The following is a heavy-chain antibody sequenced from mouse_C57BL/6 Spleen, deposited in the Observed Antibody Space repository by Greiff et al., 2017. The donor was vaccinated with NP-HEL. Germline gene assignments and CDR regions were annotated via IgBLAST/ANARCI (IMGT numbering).Heavy chain of an antibody. Sequence: EVKLMESGGGLVKPGGSLKLSCAASGFTFSSYAMSWVRQTPEKRLEWVATISDGGSYTYYPDNVKGRFTISRDNAKNTLYLQMSHLKSEDTAMYYCARDGLGRNYFDYWGQGTTLTVSS. V-gene: IGHV5-4*01. J-gene: IGHJ2*01. D-gene: IGHD4-1*01. CDR1: GFTFSSYA. CDR2: ISDGGSYT. CDR3: ARDGLGRNYFDY.